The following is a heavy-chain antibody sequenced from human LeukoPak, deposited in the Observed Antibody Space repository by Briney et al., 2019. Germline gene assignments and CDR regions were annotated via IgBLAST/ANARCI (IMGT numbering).Heavy chain of an antibody. V-gene: IGHV3-30*02. CDR1: GFTFSSYG. CDR2: IPYDGSYQ. CDR3: AKRRTFISPFDY. Sequence: GRSLRLSCAASGFTFSSYGMHWVRQAPGKGLEWVAFIPYDGSYQYYADSVKGRFTISRDNSKNTLYLQLNSLRADDTAVYYCAKRRTFISPFDYWGPGTQVTVSS. D-gene: IGHD1-7*01. J-gene: IGHJ4*02.